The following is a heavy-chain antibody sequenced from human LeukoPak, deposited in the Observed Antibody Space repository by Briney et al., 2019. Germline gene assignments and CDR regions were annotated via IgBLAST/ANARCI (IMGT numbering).Heavy chain of an antibody. Sequence: ASVKVSCKASGYTFSDYYMHWVRQAPGQGLEWMAWISPNSDATAYAQKFLGRVTMTRDTSTSTDYMELSGLTSDDTAVYYCAREVAVAEIKNYDYWGQGTLVIVSS. CDR3: AREVAVAEIKNYDY. D-gene: IGHD6-19*01. J-gene: IGHJ4*02. CDR2: ISPNSDAT. CDR1: GYTFSDYY. V-gene: IGHV1-2*02.